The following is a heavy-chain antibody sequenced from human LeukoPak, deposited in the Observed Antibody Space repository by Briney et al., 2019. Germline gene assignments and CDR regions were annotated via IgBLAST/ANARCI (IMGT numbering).Heavy chain of an antibody. D-gene: IGHD2-15*01. CDR2: IYYSGST. J-gene: IGHJ3*02. V-gene: IGHV4-34*01. CDR1: GGSFGGYY. CDR3: AGVLPTPSYAFDI. Sequence: SETLSLTCAVYGGSFGGYYWSWIRQPPGKGLEWIGSIYYSGSTYYNPSLKSRVTISVDTSKNQFSLKLSSVTAADTAVYYCAGVLPTPSYAFDIWGQGTMVTVSS.